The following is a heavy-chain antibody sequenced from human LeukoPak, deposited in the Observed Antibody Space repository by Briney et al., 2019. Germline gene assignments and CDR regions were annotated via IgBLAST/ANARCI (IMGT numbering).Heavy chain of an antibody. J-gene: IGHJ6*03. Sequence: ASVKVSCKASGYTFTSYGISWVRQAPGQGLEWMGWISAYNGNTNYAQKLQGRATMTTDTSTSTAYMELRSLRSDDTAVYYCARRAVGNSYYYSMDVWGKGTTVTVSS. CDR1: GYTFTSYG. CDR2: ISAYNGNT. D-gene: IGHD6-19*01. CDR3: ARRAVGNSYYYSMDV. V-gene: IGHV1-18*01.